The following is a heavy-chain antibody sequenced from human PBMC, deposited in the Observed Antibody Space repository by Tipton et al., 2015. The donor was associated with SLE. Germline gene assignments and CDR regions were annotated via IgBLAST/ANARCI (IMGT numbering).Heavy chain of an antibody. V-gene: IGHV4-31*03. Sequence: TLSLTCTVSGGSISSGGYYWSWIRQHPGKGLEWIGYIYYSGSTYYNPSLKSRVTISVDTSKNQFSLKLSSVTAADTAVYYCARGVVEADFDWLLPNWFDPWGQGTLVTVSS. D-gene: IGHD3-9*01. CDR3: ARGVVEADFDWLLPNWFDP. CDR2: IYYSGST. J-gene: IGHJ5*02. CDR1: GGSISSGGYY.